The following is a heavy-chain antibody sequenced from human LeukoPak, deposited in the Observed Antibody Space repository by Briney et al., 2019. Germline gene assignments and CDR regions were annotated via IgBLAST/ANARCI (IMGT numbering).Heavy chain of an antibody. J-gene: IGHJ4*02. Sequence: ASVEVSCKASGGTFSSYAISWVRQAPGQGLEWMGWINPNSGGTNYAQKFQGWVTMTRDTSISTAYMELSRLRSDDTAVYYCARDPGGSWYFDYWGQGTLVTVSS. D-gene: IGHD6-13*01. V-gene: IGHV1-2*04. CDR3: ARDPGGSWYFDY. CDR1: GGTFSSYA. CDR2: INPNSGGT.